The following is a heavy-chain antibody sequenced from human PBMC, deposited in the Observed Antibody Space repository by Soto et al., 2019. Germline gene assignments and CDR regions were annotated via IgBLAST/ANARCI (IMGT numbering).Heavy chain of an antibody. CDR1: GFTFSSYG. CDR3: ARDSIAARHYYYYYMDV. D-gene: IGHD6-6*01. V-gene: IGHV3-33*01. Sequence: PGGSLRLSCAASGFTFSSYGMHWVRQAPGKGLEWVAVIWYDGSNKYYADSVKGRFTISRDNSKNTLYLQMNSLRAEDTAVYYCARDSIAARHYYYYYMDVWGKGTTVTVSS. CDR2: IWYDGSNK. J-gene: IGHJ6*03.